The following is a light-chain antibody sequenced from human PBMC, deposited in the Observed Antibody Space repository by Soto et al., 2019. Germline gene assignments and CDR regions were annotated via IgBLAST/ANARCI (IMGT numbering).Light chain of an antibody. CDR2: DDS. CDR1: NIGSKS. CDR3: QVCDSTSDHCV. J-gene: IGLJ3*02. V-gene: IGLV3-21*02. Sequence: SYELTQPPSVSVAPGQTASITCGGNNIGSKSVHWYQQKPGQAPVLVVYDDSDRPSGIPERFSGSNSGNTATLTISRVEAGDEADYYCQVCDSTSDHCVFGGGTKLTVL.